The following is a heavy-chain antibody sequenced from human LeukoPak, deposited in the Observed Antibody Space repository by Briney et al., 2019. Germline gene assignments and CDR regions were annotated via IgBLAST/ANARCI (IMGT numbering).Heavy chain of an antibody. J-gene: IGHJ6*03. CDR3: ARDLGRYFALPHMDV. V-gene: IGHV3-64*01. D-gene: IGHD3-9*01. CDR2: ISNKGGST. Sequence: GGSLRLSCAASGFTFSSYAMHWVRQAPGKGLEYVSGISNKGGSTYYASSVKGRFTISRDNSKNTLYLQMNSLRAEDTAVYYCARDLGRYFALPHMDVWGKGTTVTISS. CDR1: GFTFSSYA.